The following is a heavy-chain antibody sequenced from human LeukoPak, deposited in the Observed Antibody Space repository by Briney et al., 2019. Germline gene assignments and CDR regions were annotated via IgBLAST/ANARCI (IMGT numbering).Heavy chain of an antibody. J-gene: IGHJ4*02. CDR2: ISAYSGKT. D-gene: IGHD4-23*01. V-gene: IGHV1-18*01. CDR3: ARERNSDYLDY. Sequence: GASVKVSFRTSGYPFSHYRISWVRQAPGQGLEWMGGISAYSGKTDYAETLQGRVTMTTDTATTTAYLEMRTLRSDDTAVYFCARERNSDYLDYWGQGTLVIASS. CDR1: GYPFSHYR.